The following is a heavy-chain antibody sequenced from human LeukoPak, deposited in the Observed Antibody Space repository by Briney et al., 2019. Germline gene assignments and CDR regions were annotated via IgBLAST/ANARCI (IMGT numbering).Heavy chain of an antibody. D-gene: IGHD2-15*01. CDR3: ARGIVVVVTAIFDY. CDR2: INHSGSP. J-gene: IGHJ4*02. V-gene: IGHV4-34*01. CDR1: GGSFSGYY. Sequence: SETLSLTCAVYGGSFSGYYWSWIRQPPGKGLEWIGEINHSGSPNYNPSLKSRVTISVDTSKNQFSLKLSSVTAADTAVYYCARGIVVVVTAIFDYWGQGALVTVSS.